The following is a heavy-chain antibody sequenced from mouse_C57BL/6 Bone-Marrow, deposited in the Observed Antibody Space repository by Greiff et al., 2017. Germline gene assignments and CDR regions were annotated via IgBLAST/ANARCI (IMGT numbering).Heavy chain of an antibody. CDR3: ARENGVDYHCFAY. J-gene: IGHJ3*01. V-gene: IGHV1-15*01. CDR1: GYTFTDYE. CDR2: IDPETGGT. Sequence: QVQLQQSGAELVRPGASVTLSCKASGYTFTDYEMHWVKQTPVHGLEWIGAIDPETGGTAYNQKFKGKATLTADKSSSTAYMELRSLTSEDSAVYYCARENGVDYHCFAYWGQGTLVTVSA. D-gene: IGHD5-5*01.